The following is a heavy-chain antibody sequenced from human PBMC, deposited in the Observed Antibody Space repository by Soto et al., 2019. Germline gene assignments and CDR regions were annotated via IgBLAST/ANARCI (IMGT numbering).Heavy chain of an antibody. D-gene: IGHD3-22*01. J-gene: IGHJ4*02. Sequence: ASVKVSCKASGYTFTSYGISWVRQAPGQGLEWMGWISAYNGNTNYAQKLQGRVTMTTDTSTSTAYMELRSLRSDDTAVHYCARDRVPDYYDSSGYYRFDYWGQGTLVTVSS. CDR2: ISAYNGNT. CDR3: ARDRVPDYYDSSGYYRFDY. CDR1: GYTFTSYG. V-gene: IGHV1-18*01.